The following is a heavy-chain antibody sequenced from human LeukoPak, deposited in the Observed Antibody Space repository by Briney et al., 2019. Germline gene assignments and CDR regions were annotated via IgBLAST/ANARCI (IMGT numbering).Heavy chain of an antibody. Sequence: SVKVTCKASGGTFSSYAISWVRQAPGQGLESMGRIIPILVIANYAQKFQGRVTITADKSTSTAYMELSSLRSEYTAVYYCARGGCSSTSCYYYGMDVWGQGTTVTVSS. J-gene: IGHJ6*02. V-gene: IGHV1-69*04. CDR3: ARGGCSSTSCYYYGMDV. CDR1: GGTFSSYA. CDR2: IIPILVIA. D-gene: IGHD2-2*01.